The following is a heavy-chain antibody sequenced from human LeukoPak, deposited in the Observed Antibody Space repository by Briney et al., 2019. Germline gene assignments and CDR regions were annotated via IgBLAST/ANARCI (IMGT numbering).Heavy chain of an antibody. CDR1: GGSISSYY. Sequence: PSETLSLTCTVSGGSISSYYWSWIRQPPGKGLEWIGYIYHSGSTYYNPSLKSRVTISVDGSKNQFSLKLSSVTAADTAVYYCARYTAMGWFDPWGQGTLVTVSS. CDR2: IYHSGST. CDR3: ARYTAMGWFDP. V-gene: IGHV4-59*12. D-gene: IGHD5-18*01. J-gene: IGHJ5*02.